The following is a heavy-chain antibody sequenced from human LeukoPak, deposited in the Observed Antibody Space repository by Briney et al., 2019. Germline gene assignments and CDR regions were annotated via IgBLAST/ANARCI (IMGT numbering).Heavy chain of an antibody. CDR3: ARHREWELPHYFDY. CDR1: GYSFTSYW. D-gene: IGHD1-26*01. Sequence: GESLRISCKGSGYSFTSYWIGWVRQMPGKGLEWMGIVYPGDSDTRYSPSFQGQVTISADKSISTAYLQWSSLKASDTAMYYCARHREWELPHYFDYWGQGTLVTVSS. J-gene: IGHJ4*02. V-gene: IGHV5-51*01. CDR2: VYPGDSDT.